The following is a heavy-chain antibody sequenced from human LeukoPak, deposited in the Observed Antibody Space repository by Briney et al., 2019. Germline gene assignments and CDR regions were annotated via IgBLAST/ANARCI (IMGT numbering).Heavy chain of an antibody. Sequence: GGSLRLSCAASGFTFRNYWMHWVRQAPGKGLVWVSRVHSDGRSTSYADSVKGRFTISRDNAKNTLYLQMNSLRAEDTAVYYCARASSGSYLFDYWGQGTLVTVPS. CDR1: GFTFRNYW. V-gene: IGHV3-74*01. J-gene: IGHJ4*02. CDR3: ARASSGSYLFDY. CDR2: VHSDGRST. D-gene: IGHD1-26*01.